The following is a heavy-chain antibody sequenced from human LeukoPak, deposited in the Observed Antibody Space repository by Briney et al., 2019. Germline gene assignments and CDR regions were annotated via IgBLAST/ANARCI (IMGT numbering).Heavy chain of an antibody. CDR1: GYTFTVYY. CDR3: ARAGFLAVAGTNYFDY. Sequence: ASVNVSFKASGYTFTVYYMHWVRQAPGQGLEWMGWINPNSGGTNYAQKFQGRVTMTRATSISTAYMELSRLRSDDTAVCYCARAGFLAVAGTNYFDYWGQGTLVTVSS. J-gene: IGHJ4*02. CDR2: INPNSGGT. D-gene: IGHD6-19*01. V-gene: IGHV1-2*02.